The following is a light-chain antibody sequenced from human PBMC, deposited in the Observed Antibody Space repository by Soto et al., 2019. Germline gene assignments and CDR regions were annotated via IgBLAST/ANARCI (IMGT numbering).Light chain of an antibody. CDR3: SSYTSSSTVGV. CDR2: EVS. CDR1: SSDVGGYDS. J-gene: IGLJ2*01. Sequence: QSALTQPASVSGSPGQSFTISCTGTSSDVGGYDSVSWYQQHPGKAPKLMIYEVSNRPSGVSSRFSGSKSGNTASLTISGLQAEDEAAYYCSSYTSSSTVGVFGGGTKLTVL. V-gene: IGLV2-14*01.